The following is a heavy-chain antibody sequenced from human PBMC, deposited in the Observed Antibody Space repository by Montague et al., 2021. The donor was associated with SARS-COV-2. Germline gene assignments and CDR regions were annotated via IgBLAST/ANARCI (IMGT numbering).Heavy chain of an antibody. V-gene: IGHV4-34*01. J-gene: IGHJ4*02. CDR3: ARSDPQTLTLIGLRGKSASDY. CDR2: INHSGTT. Sequence: SETLSLTCAVYGGSFSGYYWTWIRQSPGKGLEWIAEINHSGTTNYNFNPSLRSRVTISVDTSKSPFSLKLISVTAVDTGVYYCARSDPQTLTLIGLRGKSASDYWGQGTLVTVSS. CDR1: GGSFSGYY. D-gene: IGHD4-23*01.